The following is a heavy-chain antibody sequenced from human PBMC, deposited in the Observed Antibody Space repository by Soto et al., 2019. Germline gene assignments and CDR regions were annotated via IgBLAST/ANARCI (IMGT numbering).Heavy chain of an antibody. D-gene: IGHD6-13*01. J-gene: IGHJ4*02. V-gene: IGHV1-69*13. Sequence: ASVKVSCKASGGTFSSYAISWVRQAPGQGLEWMGGIIPIFGTANYARKFQGRVTITADESTSTAYMELSSLRSEDTAVYYCARDLDIAAAGTGNDYWGQGTLVTVSS. CDR3: ARDLDIAAAGTGNDY. CDR2: IIPIFGTA. CDR1: GGTFSSYA.